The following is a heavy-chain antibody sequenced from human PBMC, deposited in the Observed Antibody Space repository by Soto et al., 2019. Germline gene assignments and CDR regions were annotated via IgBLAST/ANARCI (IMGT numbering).Heavy chain of an antibody. CDR2: ISGSGGST. V-gene: IGHV3-23*01. D-gene: IGHD5-12*01. CDR3: AKEKRLRFLIVRYFDL. CDR1: GFTFSSYA. J-gene: IGHJ2*01. Sequence: GGSLRLSCAASGFTFSSYAMSWVRQAPGKGLEWVSAISGSGGSTYYADSVKGRFTISRDNSKNTLYLQMNSLRAEDTAVYYCAKEKRLRFLIVRYFDLWGRGTLVTVSS.